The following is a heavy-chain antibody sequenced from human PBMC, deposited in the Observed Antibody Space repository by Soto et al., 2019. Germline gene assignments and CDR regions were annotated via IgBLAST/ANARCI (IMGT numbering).Heavy chain of an antibody. CDR2: ISGSGGST. D-gene: IGHD3-9*01. CDR1: GFTFSSYA. Sequence: GGSLRLSCAASGFTFSSYAMSWVRQAPGKGLEWVSAISGSGGSTYYADSVKGRFTISRDNSKNTLYLQMNSLRAEDTAVYYCAKDSSYDILPGYCNFDYWCQGTLVTVSS. CDR3: AKDSSYDILPGYCNFDY. J-gene: IGHJ4*02. V-gene: IGHV3-23*01.